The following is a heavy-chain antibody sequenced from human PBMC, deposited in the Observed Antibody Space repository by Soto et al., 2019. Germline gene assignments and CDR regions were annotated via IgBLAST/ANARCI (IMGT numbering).Heavy chain of an antibody. V-gene: IGHV4-39*01. J-gene: IGHJ6*02. CDR1: GGSISSSSYY. D-gene: IGHD2-15*01. CDR3: ARRGVVVAATPPYYYYYGMDV. Sequence: SETVSLTCTVSGGSISSSSYYWGWIRQPPGKGLEWIGSIYYSGSTYYNPSLKSRVTISVDTSKNQFSLKLSSVTAADTAVYYCARRGVVVAATPPYYYYYGMDVWGQGTTVTVSS. CDR2: IYYSGST.